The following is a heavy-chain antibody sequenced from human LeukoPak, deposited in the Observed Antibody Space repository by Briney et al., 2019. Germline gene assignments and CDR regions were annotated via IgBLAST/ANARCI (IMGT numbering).Heavy chain of an antibody. CDR2: IYTSGST. V-gene: IGHV4-4*07. D-gene: IGHD1-26*01. CDR3: ARDEGRYSGSYYDY. Sequence: SETLSLTCTVSGGSISRYYWSWIRQPPGKGLEWIGRIYTSGSTNYNPSLKSRVTMSVDMSKNQFSLKLSSVTAADTAVYYCARDEGRYSGSYYDYWGQGTLVTVSS. J-gene: IGHJ4*02. CDR1: GGSISRYY.